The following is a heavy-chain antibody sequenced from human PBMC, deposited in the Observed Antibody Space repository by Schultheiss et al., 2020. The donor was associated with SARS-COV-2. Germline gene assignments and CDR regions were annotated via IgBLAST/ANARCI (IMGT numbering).Heavy chain of an antibody. V-gene: IGHV3-53*01. D-gene: IGHD1-26*01. J-gene: IGHJ6*02. Sequence: GGSLRLSCAASGFTFSDYYMSWIRQAPGKGLEWVSVIYSGGSTYYADSVKGRFTISRDNSKNTLYLQMNSLRAEDTAVYYCARENSGARWEPHYYYGMDVWGQGTTVTVSS. CDR2: IYSGGST. CDR3: ARENSGARWEPHYYYGMDV. CDR1: GFTFSDYY.